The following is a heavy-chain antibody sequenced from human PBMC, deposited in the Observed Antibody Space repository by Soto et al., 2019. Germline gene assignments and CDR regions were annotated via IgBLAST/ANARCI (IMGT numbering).Heavy chain of an antibody. V-gene: IGHV3-30-3*01. CDR3: ARAPPRRFGEAPAGPFDY. J-gene: IGHJ4*02. CDR2: ISYDGSNK. Sequence: PGGSLRLSCAASGFTFSSYAMHWVRQAPGKGLEWVAVISYDGSNKYYADSVKGRFTISRDNSKNTLYLQMNSLRAEDTAVYYCARAPPRRFGEAPAGPFDYWGQGTLVTVSS. CDR1: GFTFSSYA. D-gene: IGHD3-10*01.